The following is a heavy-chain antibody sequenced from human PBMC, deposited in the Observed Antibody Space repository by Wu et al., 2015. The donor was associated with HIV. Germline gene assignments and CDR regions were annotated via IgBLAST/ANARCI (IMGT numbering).Heavy chain of an antibody. J-gene: IGHJ4*02. CDR3: ARVGQWLVGTTLGD. CDR2: INPDTGDT. D-gene: IGHD6-19*01. CDR1: GYTFTDYY. V-gene: IGHV1-2*02. Sequence: QVQLVQSGAEVQKSGASVKVSCKTSGYTFTDYYIHWVRQAPGQGLQWMGWINPDTGDTKYAETFKGRVTMTRDTSISTAYMELSRLRSDDTAVYYCARVGQWLVGTTLGDWGQGTLVTVSS.